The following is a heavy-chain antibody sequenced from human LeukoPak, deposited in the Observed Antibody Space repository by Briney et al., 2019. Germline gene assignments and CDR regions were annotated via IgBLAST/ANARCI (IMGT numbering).Heavy chain of an antibody. Sequence: GGSLRLSCAASGFTFSSYGMHWVRQAPGKGLEWVAFIRYDGSNKYYADSVKGRFTISRDNSKNTLYLQTNSLRAEDTAVYYCAKVPVDTAMVTGDYWGQGTLVTVSS. D-gene: IGHD5-18*01. V-gene: IGHV3-30*02. CDR3: AKVPVDTAMVTGDY. CDR1: GFTFSSYG. J-gene: IGHJ4*02. CDR2: IRYDGSNK.